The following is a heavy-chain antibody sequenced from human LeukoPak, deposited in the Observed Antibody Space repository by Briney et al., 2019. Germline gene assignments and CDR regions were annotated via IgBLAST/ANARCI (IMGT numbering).Heavy chain of an antibody. Sequence: GESLKISCKGSGYSFTSYWIGWVRQMPGKGLEWMGIIYPGDSDTRYSPSFQGQVTISADKSISTAYLQWSSLKASDTAMYYCARSAMDYDSSGYYSYWGQGILVTVSS. V-gene: IGHV5-51*01. D-gene: IGHD3-22*01. J-gene: IGHJ4*02. CDR3: ARSAMDYDSSGYYSY. CDR2: IYPGDSDT. CDR1: GYSFTSYW.